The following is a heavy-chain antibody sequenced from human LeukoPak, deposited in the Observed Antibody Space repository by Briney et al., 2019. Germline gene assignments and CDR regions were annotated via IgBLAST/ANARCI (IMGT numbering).Heavy chain of an antibody. D-gene: IGHD3-10*01. CDR1: GGTFSSYA. Sequence: GSSVKVSCXASGGTFSSYAISWVRQAPGQGLEWMGRIIPIFGTANYAQKFQGRVTITTDESTSTAYMELSSLRSEDTAVYYCARVPYGSGFYYYMDVWGKGTTVTVSS. CDR2: IIPIFGTA. CDR3: ARVPYGSGFYYYMDV. V-gene: IGHV1-69*05. J-gene: IGHJ6*03.